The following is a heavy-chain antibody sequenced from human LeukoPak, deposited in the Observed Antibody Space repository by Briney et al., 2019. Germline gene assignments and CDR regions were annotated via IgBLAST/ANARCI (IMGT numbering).Heavy chain of an antibody. CDR2: INPNSGGT. Sequence: GASVKVSCKASGYTFTGYYMHWVRQAPGQGLEWMGRINPNSGGTNYAQEFQGRVTMTRDTSISTAYMELSRLRSDDTAVYYCARVPIYCTNGVCFPNAFDIWGQGTMVTVSS. CDR1: GYTFTGYY. D-gene: IGHD2-8*01. J-gene: IGHJ3*02. CDR3: ARVPIYCTNGVCFPNAFDI. V-gene: IGHV1-2*06.